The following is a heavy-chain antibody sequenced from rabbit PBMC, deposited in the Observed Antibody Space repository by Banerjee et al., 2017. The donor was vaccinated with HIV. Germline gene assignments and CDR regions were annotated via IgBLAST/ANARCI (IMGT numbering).Heavy chain of an antibody. CDR3: ATGYSSAFNL. D-gene: IGHD4-1*01. Sequence: QEQLVEYGGDLVQPEGSLTLTCKASGLDFSSSYYMCWVRQAPGKGLEWIACIYGGSSGNTYYANWAKGRFTISKTSTTVDLKMTSLTAADTATYFCATGYSSAFNLWGPGTLVTVS. CDR2: IYGGSSGNT. CDR1: GLDFSSSYY. V-gene: IGHV1S45*01. J-gene: IGHJ4*01.